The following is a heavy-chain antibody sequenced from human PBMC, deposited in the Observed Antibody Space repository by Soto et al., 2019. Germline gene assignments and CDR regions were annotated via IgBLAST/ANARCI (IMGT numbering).Heavy chain of an antibody. D-gene: IGHD4-17*01. CDR3: ASVPAFINTVTTDY. CDR1: GGSISSGDYY. J-gene: IGHJ4*02. CDR2: IYYSGST. Sequence: PSETLSLTCTVSGGSISSGDYYWSWIRQPPGKGLEWIGYIYYSGSTYYNPSLKSRVTISVDTSKNQFSLKLSSVTAADTAVYYCASVPAFINTVTTDYWGQGTLVTVSS. V-gene: IGHV4-30-4*01.